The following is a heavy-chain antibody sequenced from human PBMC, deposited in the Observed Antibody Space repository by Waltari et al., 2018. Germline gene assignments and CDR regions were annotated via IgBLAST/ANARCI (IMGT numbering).Heavy chain of an antibody. V-gene: IGHV1-8*01. CDR3: ARVSSAPYRSAWHFDY. D-gene: IGHD6-19*01. J-gene: IGHJ4*02. CDR2: VNPNNGNT. CDR1: GYTFTSYD. Sequence: QVQLVQSGAEVKKPGASVKVSCKASGYTFTSYDINWVRQATGQGLEWMGWVNPNNGNTGYAQMFQGRVTMTRHTSISTAYMEVNSLTSEDTAVYYCARVSSAPYRSAWHFDYWGQGTLVTVSS.